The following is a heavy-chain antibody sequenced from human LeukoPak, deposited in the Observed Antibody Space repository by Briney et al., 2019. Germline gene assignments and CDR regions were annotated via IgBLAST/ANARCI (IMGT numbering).Heavy chain of an antibody. Sequence: GGPLRLSCAASGFAFSSYSMNWVRQAPGKGLEWVSYISSSSSTIYYADSVKGRFTISRDNAKNSLYLQMNSLRAEDTAVYYCARDLVVITLGYYYYYMDVWGKGTTVTVSS. CDR1: GFAFSSYS. J-gene: IGHJ6*03. CDR2: ISSSSSTI. D-gene: IGHD3-22*01. V-gene: IGHV3-48*01. CDR3: ARDLVVITLGYYYYYMDV.